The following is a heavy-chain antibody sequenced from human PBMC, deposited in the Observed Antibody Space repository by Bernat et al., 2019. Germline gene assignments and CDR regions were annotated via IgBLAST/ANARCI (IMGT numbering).Heavy chain of an antibody. D-gene: IGHD3-22*01. CDR3: ARDPLYDSSGYRSQTFDY. V-gene: IGHV3-30*13. J-gene: IGHJ4*02. Sequence: DSVKGRFTISRDKSKNSLYLQMNSLRAEDTAVYYCARDPLYDSSGYRSQTFDYWGQGTLVTVSS.